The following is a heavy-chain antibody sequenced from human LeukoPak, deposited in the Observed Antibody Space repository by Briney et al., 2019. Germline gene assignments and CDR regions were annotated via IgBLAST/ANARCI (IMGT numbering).Heavy chain of an antibody. CDR3: ARLEYSSSSLPPDYYGMDV. CDR2: IYPGDSDT. Sequence: GESLKISRKGSGYSFTSYWIGWVRQVPGKGLEWMGIIYPGDSDTRYSPSFQGQVTISADKSISTAYLQWSSLKASDTAMYYCARLEYSSSSLPPDYYGMDVWGQGTTVTVSS. J-gene: IGHJ6*02. V-gene: IGHV5-51*01. D-gene: IGHD6-6*01. CDR1: GYSFTSYW.